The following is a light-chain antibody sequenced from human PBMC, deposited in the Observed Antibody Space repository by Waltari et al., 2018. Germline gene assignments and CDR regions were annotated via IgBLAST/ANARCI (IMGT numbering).Light chain of an antibody. J-gene: IGKJ1*01. V-gene: IGKV3-20*01. CDR2: GAS. CDR1: QSVSRA. CDR3: QHYVRLPAT. Sequence: ELVLAQSPGTLSLSPGERATLSCRAIQSVSRAFAWYQQKPGQAPRLLLYGASSRATGIPDRFSGSGSGTDFSLTISRLEPEDFAVYFCQHYVRLPATFGQGTKVEIK.